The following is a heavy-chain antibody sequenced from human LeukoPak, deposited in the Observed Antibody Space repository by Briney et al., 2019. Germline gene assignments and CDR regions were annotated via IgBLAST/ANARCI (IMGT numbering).Heavy chain of an antibody. J-gene: IGHJ4*02. V-gene: IGHV1-18*01. CDR1: GYTFTTYG. Sequence: GASVKVSCKASGYTFTTYGISWLRQAPGQGLEWMGWISPYSGNTDYAQKVQGRVSMTTDTSTSTAYMELRSLRSDDTAVYYCARDKVEMATIFDYWGQGTLVTVSS. CDR3: ARDKVEMATIFDY. D-gene: IGHD5-24*01. CDR2: ISPYSGNT.